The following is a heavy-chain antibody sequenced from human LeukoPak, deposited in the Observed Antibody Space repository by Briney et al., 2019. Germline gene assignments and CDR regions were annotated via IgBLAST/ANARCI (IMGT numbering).Heavy chain of an antibody. J-gene: IGHJ4*02. CDR1: GFTFSRYG. Sequence: GGSLRLSCAASGFTFSRYGMHWVRQAPGKGLEWVAVISYDGSNKYYADSVKGRFTISRDNSKNTLYLQMNSLRAEYTAVYYCAKSGGVTTTLGYLGQGTLVTVSS. V-gene: IGHV3-30*18. D-gene: IGHD4-17*01. CDR2: ISYDGSNK. CDR3: AKSGGVTTTLGY.